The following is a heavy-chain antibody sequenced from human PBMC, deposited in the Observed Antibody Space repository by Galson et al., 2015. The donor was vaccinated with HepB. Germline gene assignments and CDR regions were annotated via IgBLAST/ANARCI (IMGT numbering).Heavy chain of an antibody. J-gene: IGHJ4*02. CDR3: ARDLRKAAAADY. Sequence: SVKVSCKASGYTFTGYYMHWVRQAPGQGLEWMGWINPNSGGTNYAQKFQGRVTMTRDASISTAYMELSRLRSDDTAVYYCARDLRKAAAADYWGQGTLVTVSS. V-gene: IGHV1-2*02. CDR2: INPNSGGT. CDR1: GYTFTGYY. D-gene: IGHD6-13*01.